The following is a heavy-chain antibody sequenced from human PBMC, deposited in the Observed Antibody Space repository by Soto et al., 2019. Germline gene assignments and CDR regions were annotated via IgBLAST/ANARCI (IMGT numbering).Heavy chain of an antibody. CDR2: ISAYNGNT. V-gene: IGHV1-18*01. D-gene: IGHD2-8*01. Sequence: ASVKVSCKASGYTFTSYGISWVRQAPGQGLEWMGWISAYNGNTNYAQKLQGRVTMTTDTSTSTAYMELRSLRSDDTAVYYCAGGRYCTNGVCPTQYYYYGMDVWGQGTTVTVSS. CDR3: AGGRYCTNGVCPTQYYYYGMDV. CDR1: GYTFTSYG. J-gene: IGHJ6*02.